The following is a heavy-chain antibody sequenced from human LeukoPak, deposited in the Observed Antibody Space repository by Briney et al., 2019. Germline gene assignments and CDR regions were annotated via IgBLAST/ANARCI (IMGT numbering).Heavy chain of an antibody. Sequence: SETLSLTCTVSGGSVSSGSYYWSWIRQPPGKGLEWIGYIYYSGSTNYNPSLKSRVTISVDTSKNQFSLKLSSVTAADTAVYYCARRIATWFGESYYFDYWGQGTLVTVSS. J-gene: IGHJ4*02. CDR2: IYYSGST. D-gene: IGHD3-10*01. CDR1: GGSVSSGSYY. V-gene: IGHV4-61*01. CDR3: ARRIATWFGESYYFDY.